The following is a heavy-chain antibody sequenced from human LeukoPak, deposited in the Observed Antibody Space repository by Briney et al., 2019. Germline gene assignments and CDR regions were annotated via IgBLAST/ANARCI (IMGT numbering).Heavy chain of an antibody. J-gene: IGHJ4*02. CDR1: GYSFGDYG. Sequence: ASVKVSCKASGYSFGDYGFSWVRQAPGQGIEWLGWISAYNGNRNYAQKVEGRVTMTTDTSTSTAYLELRGLRPDDTAVYYCARDDSGAKVDIDYWGQGTLLIVSS. D-gene: IGHD5-12*01. CDR3: ARDDSGAKVDIDY. V-gene: IGHV1-18*01. CDR2: ISAYNGNR.